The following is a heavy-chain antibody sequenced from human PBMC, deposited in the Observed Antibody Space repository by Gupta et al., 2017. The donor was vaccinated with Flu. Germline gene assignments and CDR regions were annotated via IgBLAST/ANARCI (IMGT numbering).Heavy chain of an antibody. D-gene: IGHD2-15*01. CDR1: YG. V-gene: IGHV1-46*01. CDR3: SRATGRDAAATFGDY. CDR2: INPGGGST. Sequence: YGIHWVRQAPGQGLEWMGLINPGGGSTSYAQKFQGRVTMTRDTSSGTVSMELTSLTSDDTAVYYCSRATGRDAAATFGDYWGQGTLVTVSS. J-gene: IGHJ4*02.